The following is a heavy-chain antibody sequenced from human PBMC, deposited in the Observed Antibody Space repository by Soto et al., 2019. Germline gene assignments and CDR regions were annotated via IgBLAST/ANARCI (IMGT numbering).Heavy chain of an antibody. CDR3: AREEAVRIERWFDP. Sequence: PSETLSLTCTVSGGSVSSHGYYWNWIRQHPGRGLEWIGFISYNGNTHYSPSLKNRVTISVDTSENQFSLTLSSVTAADTAVYYCAREEAVRIERWFDPWGQGTLVTVSS. V-gene: IGHV4-31*03. J-gene: IGHJ5*02. CDR2: ISYNGNT. D-gene: IGHD3-10*01. CDR1: GGSVSSHGYY.